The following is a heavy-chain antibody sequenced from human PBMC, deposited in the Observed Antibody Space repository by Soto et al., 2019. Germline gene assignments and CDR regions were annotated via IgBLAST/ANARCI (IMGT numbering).Heavy chain of an antibody. J-gene: IGHJ4*02. CDR3: ARAGTMVRGGGFY. D-gene: IGHD3-10*01. CDR2: IYYSGST. CDR1: GGSISSSSYY. Sequence: QLQLQESGPGLVKPSETLSLTCTVSGGSISSSSYYWGWIRQPPGKGLEWIGSIYYSGSTCYNPSLTSRVTISVDTSKDKFSLKLSSVTAADTAVYYGARAGTMVRGGGFYWGQGALVTVSS. V-gene: IGHV4-39*01.